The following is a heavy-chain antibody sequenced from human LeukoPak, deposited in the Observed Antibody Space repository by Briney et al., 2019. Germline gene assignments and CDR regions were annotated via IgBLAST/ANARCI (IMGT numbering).Heavy chain of an antibody. J-gene: IGHJ4*02. Sequence: GGSLRLSCSASGFTFTSHVMHWVRQAPGKGLQYVSGISMNVQTTYYAGSVKGRFTISRDSSKNTVYLQMNSLTAEDTAVYYCVREGLERRTNFDYWGQGSLVSVSS. V-gene: IGHV3-64D*06. CDR2: ISMNVQTT. CDR1: GFTFTSHV. D-gene: IGHD1-1*01. CDR3: VREGLERRTNFDY.